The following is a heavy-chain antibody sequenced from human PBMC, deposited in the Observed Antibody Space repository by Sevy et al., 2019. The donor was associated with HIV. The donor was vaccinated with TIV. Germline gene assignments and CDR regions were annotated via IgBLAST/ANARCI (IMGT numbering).Heavy chain of an antibody. CDR2: MKSKIDGGTI. D-gene: IGHD3-16*01. CDR1: GFTFRIIY. CDR3: TTVGCAYWGSEAFDI. V-gene: IGHV3-15*01. J-gene: IGHJ3*02. Sequence: GGSLRLSCAASGFTFRIIYMNWVRQSPGKGLEWVGRMKSKIDGGTIDYAAPVKDRFTMSRDDSKNTLYLQMNGLKADDTAVYYCTTVGCAYWGSEAFDIWGQGTMVTVSS.